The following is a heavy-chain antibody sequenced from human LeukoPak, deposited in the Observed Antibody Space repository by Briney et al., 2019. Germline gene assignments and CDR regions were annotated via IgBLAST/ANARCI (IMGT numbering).Heavy chain of an antibody. D-gene: IGHD5-12*01. V-gene: IGHV3-23*01. CDR3: ANNLGYSISY. Sequence: HSGGSLRLSCAASGFTFNNYAMAWVPQAPGRGLEWVSSISDSGGSTNYADSVKGRFTISRDNSKNTLYLQMNSLRAEDTATYYCANNLGYSISYWGQGSLVTVSS. CDR1: GFTFNNYA. J-gene: IGHJ4*02. CDR2: ISDSGGST.